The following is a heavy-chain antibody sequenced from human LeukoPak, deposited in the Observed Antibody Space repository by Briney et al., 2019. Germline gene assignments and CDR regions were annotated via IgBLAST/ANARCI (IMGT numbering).Heavy chain of an antibody. D-gene: IGHD3-9*01. CDR2: INSDGSST. Sequence: PGGSLRLSCAASGFTFSSYWMHWVRQAPGKGLVWVSRINSDGSSTSYADSVKGRFTISRDNAKNSLYLQMNSLRAEDTALYYCAKGSRILTGPQFDPWGQGTLVTVSS. V-gene: IGHV3-74*01. CDR1: GFTFSSYW. J-gene: IGHJ5*02. CDR3: AKGSRILTGPQFDP.